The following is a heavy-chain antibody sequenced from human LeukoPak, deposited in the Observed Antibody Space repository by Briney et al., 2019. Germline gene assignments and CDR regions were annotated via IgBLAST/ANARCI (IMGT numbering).Heavy chain of an antibody. V-gene: IGHV3-23*01. CDR1: GFTFSRYA. Sequence: PGGSLRLSCAASGFTFSRYAMSWVRQAPGKGLQWVSAISGSGGSSTYYADSVKGQFTISRDTSENTLYLQMNSLRAEDTAVYYCAEGYWGYGDYFDYWGQGTLVTVSS. CDR3: AEGYWGYGDYFDY. CDR2: ISGSGGSST. D-gene: IGHD2-8*02. J-gene: IGHJ4*02.